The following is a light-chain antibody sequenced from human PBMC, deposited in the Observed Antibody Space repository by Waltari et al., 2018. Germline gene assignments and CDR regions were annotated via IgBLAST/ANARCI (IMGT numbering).Light chain of an antibody. Sequence: YELTQPPSVSVSPGRTAKITCSVDVLAKQYAYWYRQRPGQAPVLVISKDNERAADIPERFSGSTSGTTVTLTISSVQAEDEGDYYCQSADSSSTFQIFGGGTKLTVL. CDR2: KDN. J-gene: IGLJ2*01. V-gene: IGLV3-25*03. CDR1: VLAKQY. CDR3: QSADSSSTFQI.